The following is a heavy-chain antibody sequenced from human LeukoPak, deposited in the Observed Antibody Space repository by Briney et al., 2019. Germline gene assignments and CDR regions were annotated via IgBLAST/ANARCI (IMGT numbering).Heavy chain of an antibody. V-gene: IGHV3-7*03. CDR3: ARVGLGNARFGELLLFDY. CDR1: GFTFSSYW. Sequence: WGSLRLSCAASGFTFSSYWMSWVRQAPGKGLEWVANINQDGSEKYYVDSVKGRFTISRDNARNSLYLQMNSLRAEDTAVYYCARVGLGNARFGELLLFDYWGQGTLVTVSS. D-gene: IGHD3-10*01. J-gene: IGHJ4*02. CDR2: INQDGSEK.